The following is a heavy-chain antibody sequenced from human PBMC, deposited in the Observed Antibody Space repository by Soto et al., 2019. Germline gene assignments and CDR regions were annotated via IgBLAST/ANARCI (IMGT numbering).Heavy chain of an antibody. CDR1: GYSFTSYW. J-gene: IGHJ6*02. Sequence: GESLKISCKGSGYSFTSYWIGWVRQMPGKGLEWMGIIYPGDSDTRYSPSFQGQVTISADKSISTAYLQWSSLKASDTAMYYCARESSTFYYDSSGYHPGYYYYYYGMDVWGQGTTVTGSS. CDR3: ARESSTFYYDSSGYHPGYYYYYYGMDV. CDR2: IYPGDSDT. V-gene: IGHV5-51*01. D-gene: IGHD3-22*01.